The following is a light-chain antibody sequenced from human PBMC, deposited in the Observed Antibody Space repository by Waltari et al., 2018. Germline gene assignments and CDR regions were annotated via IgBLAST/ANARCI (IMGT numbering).Light chain of an antibody. V-gene: IGLV2-14*03. Sequence: QSALTQPASVSGSPGQSITISCTGTSSDVGGYNYVSWYQQHPGKAPKLMISDVSTRPPGVSHRFSGSKSGNTASLTISGLQAEDGADYYCSSYTSSSTLWVFGGGTKLTVL. J-gene: IGLJ3*02. CDR1: SSDVGGYNY. CDR2: DVS. CDR3: SSYTSSSTLWV.